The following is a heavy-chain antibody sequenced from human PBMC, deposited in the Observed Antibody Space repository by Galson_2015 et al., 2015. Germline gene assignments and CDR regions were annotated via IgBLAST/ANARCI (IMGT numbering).Heavy chain of an antibody. CDR1: GYTLTELS. V-gene: IGHV1-24*01. J-gene: IGHJ5*02. Sequence: SVKVSCKVSGYTLTELSMHWVRQAPGKGLEWMGGFDPEDGETIYAQKFRGRVTMTEDTSTDTAYMELSSLRSEDTAVYYCATARPYCSSTSCYRGWFDPWGQGTLVTVSS. D-gene: IGHD2-2*01. CDR2: FDPEDGET. CDR3: ATARPYCSSTSCYRGWFDP.